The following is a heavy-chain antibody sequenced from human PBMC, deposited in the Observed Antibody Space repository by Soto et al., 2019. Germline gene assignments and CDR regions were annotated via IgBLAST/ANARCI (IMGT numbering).Heavy chain of an antibody. CDR1: GYTFTSYA. D-gene: IGHD6-6*01. Sequence: GASVKVSCKASGYTFTSYAMHWVRQAPGQRFEWMGWINAGNGNTKYSQKFQGRVTITRDTSASTAYMELSSLRSEDTAVYYCARSIAARPTSLGNWFDPWGQGTLVTVSS. V-gene: IGHV1-3*01. CDR2: INAGNGNT. J-gene: IGHJ5*02. CDR3: ARSIAARPTSLGNWFDP.